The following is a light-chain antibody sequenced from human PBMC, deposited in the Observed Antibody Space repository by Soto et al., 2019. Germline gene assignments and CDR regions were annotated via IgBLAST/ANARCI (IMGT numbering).Light chain of an antibody. CDR2: DTS. CDR1: TGAVTSGHY. J-gene: IGLJ3*02. Sequence: VVTQEPSLTVSPGGTVTLTCGSSTGAVTSGHYPYWIQQKPGQAPRTLIFDTSYKHSWTPDRFSGSLLGGKAALTLSGAQPEDEAVYYCFLSFGGPRVFGGGTKLTVL. V-gene: IGLV7-46*01. CDR3: FLSFGGPRV.